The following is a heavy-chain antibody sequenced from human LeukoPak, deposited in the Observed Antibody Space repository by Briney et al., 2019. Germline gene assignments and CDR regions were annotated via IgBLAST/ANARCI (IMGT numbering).Heavy chain of an antibody. CDR3: ARESPDYYGSGTDFDY. V-gene: IGHV3-21*01. J-gene: IGHJ4*02. D-gene: IGHD3-10*01. CDR1: GFTFSSYN. Sequence: GGSLRLSCAASGFTFSSYNMSWVRQAPGKGLEWVSSISSSSSYIYYADSVKGRFTISRDNAKNSLYLQMNSLRAEDTAVYYCARESPDYYGSGTDFDYWGQGTLVTVSS. CDR2: ISSSSSYI.